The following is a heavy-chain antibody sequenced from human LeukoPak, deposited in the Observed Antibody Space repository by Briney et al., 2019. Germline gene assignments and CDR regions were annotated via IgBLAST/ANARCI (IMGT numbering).Heavy chain of an antibody. Sequence: SETLSLTCAVYGGSFSGYYWSWIRQPPGKGLEWIGEINHTGSSNYNPSLKSRFTISVDTSKNQFSLRMKSVTAADTAMYFCARAREIEGIDYWSQGTLVTVSS. CDR3: ARAREIEGIDY. J-gene: IGHJ4*02. CDR2: INHTGSS. CDR1: GGSFSGYY. V-gene: IGHV4-34*01. D-gene: IGHD2/OR15-2a*01.